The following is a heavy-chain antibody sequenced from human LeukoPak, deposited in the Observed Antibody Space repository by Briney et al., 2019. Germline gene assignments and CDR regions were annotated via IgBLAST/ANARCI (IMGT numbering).Heavy chain of an antibody. J-gene: IGHJ6*03. CDR1: GFTFSSYG. CDR3: TRRALGGYYYYYMDV. CDR2: IRYDGSNK. Sequence: GGSLRLSCAASGFTFSSYGMHWVRQAPGKGLEWVAFIRYDGSNKYYADSVKGRFTISRDNSKNTLYLQMNSLRAEDTAVYYCTRRALGGYYYYYMDVWGKGTTVTVSS. D-gene: IGHD3-10*01. V-gene: IGHV3-30*02.